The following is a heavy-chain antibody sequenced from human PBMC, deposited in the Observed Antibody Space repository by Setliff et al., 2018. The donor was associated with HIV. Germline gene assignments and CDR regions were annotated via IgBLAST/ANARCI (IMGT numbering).Heavy chain of an antibody. CDR2: FTPFNDNT. Sequence: GASVKVSCKASGYTFTDHYLHWVRQAPGQALEWMGWFTPFNDNTNYAQKYRGRISITRDRSMSTAYMELSSLRSEGTGMYYCARSSRANEAFDVWGQGTMVTVS. CDR3: ARSSRANEAFDV. J-gene: IGHJ3*01. CDR1: GYTFTDHY. V-gene: IGHV1-45*02.